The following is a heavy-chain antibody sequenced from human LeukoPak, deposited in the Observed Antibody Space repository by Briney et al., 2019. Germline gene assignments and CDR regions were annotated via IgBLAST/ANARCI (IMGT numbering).Heavy chain of an antibody. CDR3: AREGSPAITGTRQGGDRFDY. CDR2: INPSGGST. J-gene: IGHJ4*02. Sequence: ASVKVSCKATGYTFTSYYMHWVRQAPGQGLEWMGIINPSGGSTSYAQKFQGRLTMTRDMSTSTVYMELSSLRPEDTAVYYCAREGSPAITGTRQGGDRFDYWGQGTLVTVSS. V-gene: IGHV1-46*01. CDR1: GYTFTSYY. D-gene: IGHD1-7*01.